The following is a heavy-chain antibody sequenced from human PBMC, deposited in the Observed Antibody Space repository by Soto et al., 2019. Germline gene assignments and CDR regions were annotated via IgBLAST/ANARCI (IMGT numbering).Heavy chain of an antibody. J-gene: IGHJ6*02. D-gene: IGHD4-17*01. V-gene: IGHV3-48*02. Sequence: EVQLVESGGGLVQPGGSLRLSCAASGFTFSSYSMNWVRQAPGKGLEGVSYISSSSSTIYYAASVKGRFTISRDNAKNSLYLQMNSLRDEDTAVYYCASEYDYGDLNYYYYGMDVWGQGTTVTVSS. CDR1: GFTFSSYS. CDR3: ASEYDYGDLNYYYYGMDV. CDR2: ISSSSSTI.